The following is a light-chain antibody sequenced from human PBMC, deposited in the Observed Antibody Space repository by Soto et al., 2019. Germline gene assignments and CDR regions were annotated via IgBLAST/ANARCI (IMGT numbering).Light chain of an antibody. V-gene: IGKV3-20*01. Sequence: ENVLTQSPGRLSLSVGERATLSCRASQSVARNSIAWYQQPVGQPPRLLIYGASGRDTGVPDKFSGSGSGTIFTLTIERVEAEDLAVYHCQQYATSPLTFGGGTTLEIK. J-gene: IGKJ4*01. CDR1: QSVARNS. CDR2: GAS. CDR3: QQYATSPLT.